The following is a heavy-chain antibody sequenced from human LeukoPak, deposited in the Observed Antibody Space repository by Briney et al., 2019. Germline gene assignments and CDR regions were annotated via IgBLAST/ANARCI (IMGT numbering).Heavy chain of an antibody. V-gene: IGHV3-30-3*01. CDR3: ARDRGYYDSSSLYDY. CDR2: ISYDGSNK. Sequence: GGSLRLSCGASGFTFSSYAMHWVRQAPGKGLEWVAVISYDGSNKYYADSVKDRFTISRDNPKNTLYRQMNSLRAKDMAVYYCARDRGYYDSSSLYDYWGQGTLVTVSS. D-gene: IGHD3-22*01. CDR1: GFTFSSYA. J-gene: IGHJ4*02.